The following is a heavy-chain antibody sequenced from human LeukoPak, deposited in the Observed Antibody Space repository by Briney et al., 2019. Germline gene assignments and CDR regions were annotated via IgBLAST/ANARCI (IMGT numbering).Heavy chain of an antibody. J-gene: IGHJ4*02. V-gene: IGHV1-8*01. CDR3: ARGWASGSYRKSGFDY. Sequence: EASVKVSCKASGYTFTSYDINWVRQATGQGLEGMGWMNPNSGNTGYAQKFQGRVTMTRNTSISTAYTELSSLRSEDTAVYYCARGWASGSYRKSGFDYWGQGTLVTVSS. CDR1: GYTFTSYD. CDR2: MNPNSGNT. D-gene: IGHD3-10*01.